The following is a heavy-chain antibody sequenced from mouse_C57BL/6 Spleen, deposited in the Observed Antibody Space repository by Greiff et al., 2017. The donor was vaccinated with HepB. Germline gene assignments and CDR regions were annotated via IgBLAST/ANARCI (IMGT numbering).Heavy chain of an antibody. D-gene: IGHD1-1*01. CDR3: ARITTVGAYYLDY. V-gene: IGHV1-82*01. CDR2: IYPGDGDT. Sequence: VQLQQSGHELVKPGASVKISCKASGYAFSSSWMNWVKQRPGKGLEWIGRIYPGDGDTNYNGKFKGKATLTADKSSSTAYMQLSILTSEDSAVYFCARITTVGAYYLDYSGQVTALTVTA. CDR1: GYAFSSSW. J-gene: IGHJ2*01.